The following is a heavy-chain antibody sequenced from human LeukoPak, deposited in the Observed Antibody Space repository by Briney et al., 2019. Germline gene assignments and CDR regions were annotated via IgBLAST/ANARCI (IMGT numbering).Heavy chain of an antibody. CDR1: GGSISTFD. D-gene: IGHD3-3*01. V-gene: IGHV1-69*05. Sequence: GASVKVSCKASGGSISTFDISWVRQAPGQGLEWMGGIIPVFGAAQYAQKFRGRLTINTDETTSAAYMELSSLRSDDTAVYYCARAHPVFGAKTEHSYYYMDVWGKGTTVTVSS. CDR2: IIPVFGAA. CDR3: ARAHPVFGAKTEHSYYYMDV. J-gene: IGHJ6*03.